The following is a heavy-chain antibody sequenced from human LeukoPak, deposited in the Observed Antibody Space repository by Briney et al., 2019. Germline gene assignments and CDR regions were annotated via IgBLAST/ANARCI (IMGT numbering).Heavy chain of an antibody. V-gene: IGHV1-46*01. Sequence: ASVKVSCKTSGYSFTSYNLHWVRQAPGQRIEWMGIIKPSGGDTNYAQKFQGRVTMTRDTSTTSVYMELSSLKSEDTAVYYCVRVRDGYNDAYDIWGQGTMVTVTS. CDR1: GYSFTSYN. J-gene: IGHJ3*02. CDR3: VRVRDGYNDAYDI. CDR2: IKPSGGDT. D-gene: IGHD5-24*01.